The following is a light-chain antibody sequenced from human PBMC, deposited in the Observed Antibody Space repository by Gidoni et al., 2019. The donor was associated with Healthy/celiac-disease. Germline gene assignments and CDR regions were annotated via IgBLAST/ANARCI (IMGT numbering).Light chain of an antibody. CDR1: QSISSY. J-gene: IGKJ4*01. V-gene: IGKV1-39*01. Sequence: IQITPSPSSLSASVGDRVTITCRASQSISSYLHWYQQKPGKAPKLLIYAASSLQSGVPSRFSGSGSGTDFTLTISSLQPEDFATYYCQQCYSTPLTFXGXTKVEIK. CDR3: QQCYSTPLT. CDR2: AAS.